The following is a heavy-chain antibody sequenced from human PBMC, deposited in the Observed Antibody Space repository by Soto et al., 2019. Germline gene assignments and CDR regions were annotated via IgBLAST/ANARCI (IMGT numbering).Heavy chain of an antibody. J-gene: IGHJ3*02. CDR2: ISGDGSST. Sequence: PGGSLRLSCAASEFTFRGYWMHWVRQSPGKGLVWVSRISGDGSSTTYADSVRGRFTISRDNAKNTVYLQMDSLRDEDTAVYYCARVGIDYDYVWGSYRPGAFDIWGQGTMVTVSS. V-gene: IGHV3-74*01. CDR1: EFTFRGYW. CDR3: ARVGIDYDYVWGSYRPGAFDI. D-gene: IGHD3-16*02.